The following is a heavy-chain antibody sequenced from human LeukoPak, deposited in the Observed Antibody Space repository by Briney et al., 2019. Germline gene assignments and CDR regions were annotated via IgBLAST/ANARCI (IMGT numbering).Heavy chain of an antibody. Sequence: GMSLRLSCAASGFTFRSYGMHWVRQAQGKGLEWVAVIWSDGSQQHYADSVKGRFTISRDNSKNTLYLQMNSLRADDTAVYYCAGCSGGSCYSRGKYGVDVWGQGTTVIVSS. J-gene: IGHJ6*02. V-gene: IGHV3-33*01. CDR2: IWSDGSQQ. CDR1: GFTFRSYG. CDR3: AGCSGGSCYSRGKYGVDV. D-gene: IGHD2-15*01.